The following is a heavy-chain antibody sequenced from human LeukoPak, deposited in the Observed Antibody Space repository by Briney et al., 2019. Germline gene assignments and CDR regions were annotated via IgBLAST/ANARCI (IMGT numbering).Heavy chain of an antibody. Sequence: GGSLRLSCAASGFTFSTYAMSGVRQAPGKGLEWVSGISSGGDNTYYADSVKGRFTMSRDNSKNTLYLHMNSLRAEYTAVYYCAKDRDYAFNSGNYWGQGTLVTVSS. D-gene: IGHD4-23*01. CDR1: GFTFSTYA. V-gene: IGHV3-23*01. CDR2: ISSGGDNT. CDR3: AKDRDYAFNSGNY. J-gene: IGHJ4*02.